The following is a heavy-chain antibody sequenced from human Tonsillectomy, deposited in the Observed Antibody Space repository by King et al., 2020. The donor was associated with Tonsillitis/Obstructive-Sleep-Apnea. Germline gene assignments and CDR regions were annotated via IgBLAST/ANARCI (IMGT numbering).Heavy chain of an antibody. CDR3: ARYIVVVIGSYYYMDV. CDR2: ISVYNGNT. Sequence: VQLVQSGAEVKKPGASVKVSCKASGYTFTSYGISWVRQAPGQGLEWTGWISVYNGNTNYAQKLQGRVTMTTDTSTSTAYMELRSLRSDDTAVYFCARYIVVVIGSYYYMDVWGKGTTVTVSS. D-gene: IGHD2-21*01. CDR1: GYTFTSYG. J-gene: IGHJ6*03. V-gene: IGHV1-18*01.